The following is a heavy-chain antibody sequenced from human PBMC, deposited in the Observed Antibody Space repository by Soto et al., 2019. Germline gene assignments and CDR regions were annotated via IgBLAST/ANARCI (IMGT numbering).Heavy chain of an antibody. J-gene: IGHJ4*02. CDR1: GYTFTSYA. CDR3: ARAWVVVTAPDY. V-gene: IGHV1-3*01. Sequence: GASVKVSCKASGYTFTSYAIHWVRQAPGQRLEWMGWINAGNGNTKYSQKFQGRVTITRDTSASTAYMELSSLRSEDTAVYYCARAWVVVTAPDYWGQGTLVTVSS. CDR2: INAGNGNT. D-gene: IGHD2-21*02.